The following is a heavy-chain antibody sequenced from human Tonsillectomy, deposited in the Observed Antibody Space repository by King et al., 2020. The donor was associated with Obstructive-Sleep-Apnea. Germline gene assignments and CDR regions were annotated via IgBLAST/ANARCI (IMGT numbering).Heavy chain of an antibody. J-gene: IGHJ4*02. CDR1: GGSFSGYY. CDR2: INHSGST. CDR3: ASGIYHAFDY. D-gene: IGHD1-14*01. Sequence: VQLQQWGAGLLKPSETLSLTCAVYGGSFSGYYWTWIRQTPGKGLEWIGEINHSGSTNYNPSLKSRVSISVDTSKNQFSLKVRSVTAADTAVYFCASGIYHAFDYWGQGTLVTVSS. V-gene: IGHV4-34*01.